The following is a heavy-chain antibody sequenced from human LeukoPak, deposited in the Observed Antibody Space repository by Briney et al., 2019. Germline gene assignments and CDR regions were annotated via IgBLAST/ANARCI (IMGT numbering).Heavy chain of an antibody. V-gene: IGHV3-7*01. J-gene: IGHJ4*02. Sequence: GGSLRLSSAASGFTFSSYSMSWVRQAPGKGLEWVANIKQDGSEKYVDSVKGRFTISRDNAKNSLYLQMNSLRAEDTAVYYCARQGGYSSSWADYWGQGTLVTISS. CDR1: GFTFSSYS. CDR2: IKQDGSEK. D-gene: IGHD6-13*01. CDR3: ARQGGYSSSWADY.